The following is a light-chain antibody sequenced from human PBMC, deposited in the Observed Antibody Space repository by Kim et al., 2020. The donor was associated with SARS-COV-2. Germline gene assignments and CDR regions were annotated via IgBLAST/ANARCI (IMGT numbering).Light chain of an antibody. CDR1: QDLSDS. CDR2: AAS. J-gene: IGKJ2*01. CDR3: QQAFNFPYT. V-gene: IGKV1-12*01. Sequence: SASVGDRVTITCRASQDLSDSLAWYQQKPGKAPNLLIYAASRLKSGVPSRFSGSVSGTDFTLIISNLQPEDFATYYCQQAFNFPYTFGQGTKLEI.